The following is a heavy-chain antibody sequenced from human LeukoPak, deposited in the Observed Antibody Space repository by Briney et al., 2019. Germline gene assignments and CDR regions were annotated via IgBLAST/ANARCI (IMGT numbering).Heavy chain of an antibody. D-gene: IGHD5-18*01. Sequence: GGSLRLSCTASGFTFGDYVMSWVRQAPGKGLEWVSFIRNKAYGGTSEYAASVKGRFTMSRDDSKSIAYLQMNSLKAEDTAVYYCTRGGYSFGYWGQETLVTVSS. V-gene: IGHV3-49*04. CDR3: TRGGYSFGY. CDR1: GFTFGDYV. J-gene: IGHJ4*02. CDR2: IRNKAYGGTS.